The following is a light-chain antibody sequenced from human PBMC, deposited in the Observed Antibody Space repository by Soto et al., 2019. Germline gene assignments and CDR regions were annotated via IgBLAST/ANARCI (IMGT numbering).Light chain of an antibody. CDR3: QQYGSSGT. CDR2: GAS. CDR1: ESVSTN. Sequence: EIEMTQSPATLSLAPGERVTLSCRASESVSTNLAGYQQKAGQAPRLLIYGASTRATGIPARFSGSGSGTEFTLTISSLQSEDFAVYYCQQYGSSGTFGQGTKVDIK. V-gene: IGKV3-15*01. J-gene: IGKJ1*01.